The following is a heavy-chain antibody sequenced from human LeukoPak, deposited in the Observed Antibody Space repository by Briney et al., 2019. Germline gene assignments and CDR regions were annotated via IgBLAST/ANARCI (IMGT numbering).Heavy chain of an antibody. CDR2: ISWNSGSI. CDR1: GFTFDDYA. D-gene: IGHD2-2*01. Sequence: GGSLRLSCAASGFTFDDYAMHWVRQAPGKGLEWVSGISWNSGSIGYADSVKGRFTISRDNAKNSLYLQMNSLRAEDTALYYCARCRYCSSTSCYSDAFDIWGQGTMVTVSS. J-gene: IGHJ3*02. CDR3: ARCRYCSSTSCYSDAFDI. V-gene: IGHV3-9*01.